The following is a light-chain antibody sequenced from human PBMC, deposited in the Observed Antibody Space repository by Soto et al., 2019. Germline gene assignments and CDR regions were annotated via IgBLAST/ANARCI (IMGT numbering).Light chain of an antibody. Sequence: DIQMTQSPSSLSASVGDRVTMTCRASQNIRGXXNWYQLKPGQAPKLLISGTSILQSGVPLRFSGTDSGTDFTLTISSLQPEDFATYYCQQSYTTAVTFGQGTKVEIK. J-gene: IGKJ1*01. CDR3: QQSYTTAVT. V-gene: IGKV1-39*01. CDR2: GTS. CDR1: QNIRGX.